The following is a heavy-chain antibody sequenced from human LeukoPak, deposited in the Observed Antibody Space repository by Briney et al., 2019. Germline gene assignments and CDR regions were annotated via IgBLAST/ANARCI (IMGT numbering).Heavy chain of an antibody. Sequence: GGTLRLSCAASGFTFSSYSMNWVRQAPGKGLEWVSSISSSSIYIYNADSVKGRFTISRDNAKNSLYLQMNSLRAEDTAVYYCARGVGNVVVTTDPLDYWGQGTLVTVSS. J-gene: IGHJ4*02. CDR3: ARGVGNVVVTTDPLDY. V-gene: IGHV3-21*01. CDR1: GFTFSSYS. D-gene: IGHD2-21*02. CDR2: ISSSSIYI.